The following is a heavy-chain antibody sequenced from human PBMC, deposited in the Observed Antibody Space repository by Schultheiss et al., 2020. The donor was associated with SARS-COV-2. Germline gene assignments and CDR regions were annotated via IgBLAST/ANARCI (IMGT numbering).Heavy chain of an antibody. D-gene: IGHD1-7*01. J-gene: IGHJ4*02. Sequence: SGPTLVKPTQTLTLTCTFSGFSLSTSGMCVSWIRQPPGKALEWLARIDWDDDKYYSPSLKSRLTITKDTSKNQVVLTMTNMDPVDTATYYCAHSGYNWNYGKSDYFDYWGQGTLVTVSS. CDR1: GFSLSTSGMC. CDR3: AHSGYNWNYGKSDYFDY. CDR2: IDWDDDK. V-gene: IGHV2-70*12.